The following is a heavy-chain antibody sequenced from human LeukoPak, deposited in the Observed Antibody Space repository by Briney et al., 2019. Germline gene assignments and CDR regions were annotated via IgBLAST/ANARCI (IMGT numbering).Heavy chain of an antibody. CDR3: AKVVTRYSSSWYSDY. D-gene: IGHD6-13*01. CDR2: ISGSGGST. Sequence: PGGSLRLSCAASGFTFSSYAMSWVRQAPGKGLEWVSAISGSGGSTYYADSVKGRFTISRDNSKNTLYLQMNSLRAEDTAVYYCAKVVTRYSSSWYSDYWGQGTLVTVSS. J-gene: IGHJ4*02. V-gene: IGHV3-23*01. CDR1: GFTFSSYA.